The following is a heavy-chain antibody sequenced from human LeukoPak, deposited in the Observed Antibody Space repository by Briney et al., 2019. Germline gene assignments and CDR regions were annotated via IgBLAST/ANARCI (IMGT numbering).Heavy chain of an antibody. CDR3: ALDPNSGNSDSFDI. Sequence: GGSLRLSCAASGFTFRTYEMHWVRQAPGKGLEWISYISGSGDTIYYADSVKGRFTISRDNAKNSLFLQMNSLGAEDTAVYYCALDPNSGNSDSFDIWGHGTMVTVSS. D-gene: IGHD4-23*01. J-gene: IGHJ3*02. CDR2: ISGSGDTI. V-gene: IGHV3-48*03. CDR1: GFTFRTYE.